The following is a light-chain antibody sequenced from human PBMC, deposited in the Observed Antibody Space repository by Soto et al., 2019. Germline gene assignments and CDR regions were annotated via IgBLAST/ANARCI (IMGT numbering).Light chain of an antibody. CDR3: QQYHSAPRT. V-gene: IGKV1-5*03. J-gene: IGKJ1*01. CDR2: TAS. CDR1: QSISTS. Sequence: IQMTHSPSTLSASVLYRVTVTFLASQSISTSLAWYQQKPGKAPKLLIYTASSLESGVPSRFSGSGSGTEFTLTISSLQPDDFATYYCQQYHSAPRTFGQGTKVDIK.